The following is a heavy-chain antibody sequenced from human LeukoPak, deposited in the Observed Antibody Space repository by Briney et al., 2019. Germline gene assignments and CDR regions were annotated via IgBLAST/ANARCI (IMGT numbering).Heavy chain of an antibody. CDR1: GGSISSYY. J-gene: IGHJ3*02. CDR2: IYYSGST. D-gene: IGHD6-13*01. Sequence: SETLSLTCTVSGGSISSYYWSWIRQPPGKGLEWIGYIYYSGSTNYNPSPKSRVTISVDTSKNQFSLKLSSVTAADTAVYYCATVSSSWSHDAFDIWGQGTMVTVSS. V-gene: IGHV4-59*08. CDR3: ATVSSSWSHDAFDI.